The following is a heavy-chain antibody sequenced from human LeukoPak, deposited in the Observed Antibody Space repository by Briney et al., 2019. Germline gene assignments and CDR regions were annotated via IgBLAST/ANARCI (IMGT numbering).Heavy chain of an antibody. CDR3: ARTNYDFWSGYMYYFDY. J-gene: IGHJ4*02. CDR2: ISGDGGST. D-gene: IGHD3-3*01. V-gene: IGHV3-43*02. Sequence: GGSLRLSCAASGFTFDDYAMHWVRQAPGKGLEWVSLISGDGGSTYYADSVKGRFTISRDNSKNSLYLQMNSLRTEDTALYYCARTNYDFWSGYMYYFDYWGQGTLVTVSS. CDR1: GFTFDDYA.